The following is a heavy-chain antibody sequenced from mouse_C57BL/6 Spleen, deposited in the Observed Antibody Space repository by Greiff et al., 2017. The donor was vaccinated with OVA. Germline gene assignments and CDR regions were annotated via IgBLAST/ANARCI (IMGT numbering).Heavy chain of an antibody. CDR1: GFTFSSYA. D-gene: IGHD2-3*01. V-gene: IGHV5-4*03. CDR3: ARGSDGPLSWFAY. J-gene: IGHJ3*01. Sequence: EVKLMESGGGLVKPGGSLKLSCAASGFTFSSYAMSWVRQTPEKRLEWVATISDGGSYTYYPDNVKGRFTISRDNAKNNRYLQMSHLKSEDTAVYYCARGSDGPLSWFAYWGQGTLVTVSA. CDR2: ISDGGSYT.